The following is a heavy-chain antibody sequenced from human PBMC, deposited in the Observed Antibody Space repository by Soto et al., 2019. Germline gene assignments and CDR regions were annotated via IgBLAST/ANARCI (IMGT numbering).Heavy chain of an antibody. CDR1: GFTFSSYG. Sequence: QVQLVESGGGVVQPGRSLRLSCAASGFTFSSYGMHWVRQAPGKGLEWVAVMWYDGSNKYYADSVKGRFTISRDNSKNTLYLQMNSLRAEDTAVYYCARERRRITIFGVAPDAFDIWGQGTMVTVSS. V-gene: IGHV3-33*01. CDR3: ARERRRITIFGVAPDAFDI. J-gene: IGHJ3*02. D-gene: IGHD3-3*01. CDR2: MWYDGSNK.